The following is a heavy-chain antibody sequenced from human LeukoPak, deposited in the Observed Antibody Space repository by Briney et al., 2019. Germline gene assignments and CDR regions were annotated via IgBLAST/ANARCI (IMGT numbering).Heavy chain of an antibody. D-gene: IGHD2-15*01. J-gene: IGHJ4*02. Sequence: SETLSLTCSVSGDSISRGGDHWSWIRQHPGKGLEWIGYTYYSGSTNYNPSLKSRVTISVDTSKNQFSLKLSSVTAADTAVYYCARLRAAHFDYWGQGTLVTVSS. CDR3: ARLRAAHFDY. CDR1: GDSISRGGDH. CDR2: TYYSGST. V-gene: IGHV4-61*08.